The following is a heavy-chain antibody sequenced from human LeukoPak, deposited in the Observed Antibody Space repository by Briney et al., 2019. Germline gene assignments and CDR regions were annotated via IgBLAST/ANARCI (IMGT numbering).Heavy chain of an antibody. J-gene: IGHJ6*03. CDR3: ARHAVGYYYYYYMDV. CDR2: IYYSGST. CDR1: GGSISSSSYY. Sequence: SETLSLTCTVSGGSISSSSYYWGWIRQPPGKGLEWIGFIYYSGSTYYNPSLKSRVTISVDTSKNQFSLKLSSVTAADTAVYYCARHAVGYYYYYYMDVWGKGTTVTVSS. D-gene: IGHD2-15*01. V-gene: IGHV4-39*01.